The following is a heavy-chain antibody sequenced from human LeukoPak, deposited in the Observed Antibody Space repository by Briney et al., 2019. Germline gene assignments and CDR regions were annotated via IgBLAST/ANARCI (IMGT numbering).Heavy chain of an antibody. Sequence: AASVKVSCKASGGTFSSYTISWVRQAPGQGLEWMGRIIPILGIANYAQKFQGRVTITADKSTSTAYMELSSLRSEDTAVYYCARDLDYGDYGDWGQGTLVTVSS. CDR2: IIPILGIA. CDR3: ARDLDYGDYGD. D-gene: IGHD4-17*01. CDR1: GGTFSSYT. V-gene: IGHV1-69*04. J-gene: IGHJ4*02.